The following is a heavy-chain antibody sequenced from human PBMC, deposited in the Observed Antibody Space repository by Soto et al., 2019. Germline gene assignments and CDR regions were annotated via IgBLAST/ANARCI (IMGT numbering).Heavy chain of an antibody. J-gene: IGHJ6*02. CDR2: FDPEDGET. CDR3: ATDKSMGFGLYGMDV. V-gene: IGHV1-24*01. D-gene: IGHD3-10*01. CDR1: GYTLTELS. Sequence: QVQLVQSGAEVKKPGASVKVSCKVSGYTLTELSMHWVRQAPGKGLEWMGGFDPEDGETIYAQKFQGRVTMTEEPSTDTAYMELSSLRSEETAVYYCATDKSMGFGLYGMDVWGQGTTVTVSS.